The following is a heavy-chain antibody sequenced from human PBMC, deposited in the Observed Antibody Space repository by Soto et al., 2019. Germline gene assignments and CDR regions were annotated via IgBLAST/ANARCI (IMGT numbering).Heavy chain of an antibody. CDR3: AREGVTNYTDYYFDL. CDR1: GFTFTRYS. V-gene: IGHV3-21*06. J-gene: IGHJ4*01. Sequence: GGSLRLSCAASGFTFTRYSMNWVRQAPGKGLEWVSSISSTTHYIYYADSMRGRFTISRDNAKNAVYLEMNSLRAEDTAVYYCAREGVTNYTDYYFDLWGHGALVTVSS. CDR2: ISSTTHYI. D-gene: IGHD4-4*01.